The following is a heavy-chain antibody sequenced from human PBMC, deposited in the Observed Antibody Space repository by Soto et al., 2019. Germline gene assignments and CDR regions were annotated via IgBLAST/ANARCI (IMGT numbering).Heavy chain of an antibody. D-gene: IGHD2-15*01. V-gene: IGHV4-30-2*01. Sequence: LSLTCAVSGGSIISGGYSWSWIRQPPGKGLEWIGYIYSGTTHYNPSLESRVTIAMDRSKNQVSLSLKSVTAADTAVYYCAREDSGAFFDFWGQGTLVTVSS. CDR1: GGSIISGGYS. J-gene: IGHJ4*02. CDR3: AREDSGAFFDF. CDR2: IYSGTT.